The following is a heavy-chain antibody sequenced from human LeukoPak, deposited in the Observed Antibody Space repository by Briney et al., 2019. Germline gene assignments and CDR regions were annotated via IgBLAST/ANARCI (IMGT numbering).Heavy chain of an antibody. CDR2: TSGSGNNT. CDR1: GFTFSSYV. V-gene: IGHV3-23*01. Sequence: PGGSLRLSCAASGFTFSSYVMSWVRQAPGGGVKWVSGTSGSGNNTYYADSVRGRFTISRDNSKSTMYLQMNSLRAEDTAVYYCARDIELYCSGGSCDGPFDYWGQGTLVTVSS. CDR3: ARDIELYCSGGSCDGPFDY. D-gene: IGHD2-15*01. J-gene: IGHJ4*02.